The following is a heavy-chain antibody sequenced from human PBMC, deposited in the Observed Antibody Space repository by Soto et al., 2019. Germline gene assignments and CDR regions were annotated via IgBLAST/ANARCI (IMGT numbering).Heavy chain of an antibody. D-gene: IGHD3-3*01. V-gene: IGHV4-39*01. Sequence: LSLTCTVSGGSISSSSYYWGWIRQPPGKGLEWIGSIYYSGSTYYNPSLKSRVTISVDTSKNQFSLKLSSVTAADTAVYYCARGADDFWSGYRWFDPWGQGTLVTVSS. CDR1: GGSISSSSYY. CDR2: IYYSGST. J-gene: IGHJ5*02. CDR3: ARGADDFWSGYRWFDP.